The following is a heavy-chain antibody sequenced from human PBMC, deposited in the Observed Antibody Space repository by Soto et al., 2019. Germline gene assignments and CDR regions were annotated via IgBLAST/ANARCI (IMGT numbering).Heavy chain of an antibody. Sequence: PGGSLRLSCAASGFTFDDYAMHWVRQAPGKGLEWVSGISWNSGSIGYADSVKGRFTISRDNAKNSLYLQMNSLRAEDTALYYCAKGRLWFGEGLVGNAFDIWGQGTMVTVSS. J-gene: IGHJ3*02. D-gene: IGHD3-10*01. CDR3: AKGRLWFGEGLVGNAFDI. V-gene: IGHV3-9*01. CDR1: GFTFDDYA. CDR2: ISWNSGSI.